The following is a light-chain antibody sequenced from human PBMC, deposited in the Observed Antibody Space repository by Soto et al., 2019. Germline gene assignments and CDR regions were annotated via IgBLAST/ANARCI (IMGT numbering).Light chain of an antibody. CDR2: AAS. CDR3: QQLNSYPLT. J-gene: IGKJ4*02. V-gene: IGKV1-9*01. Sequence: DIQLTQSPAFLAASVGDRVTITCRASQGISSYLAWYQQNPGQAPNLLVYAASTLQSGVPSRFSGSGSGTEFTLTISSLQTEDFATSYCQQLNSYPLTVGGGTKVEIK. CDR1: QGISSY.